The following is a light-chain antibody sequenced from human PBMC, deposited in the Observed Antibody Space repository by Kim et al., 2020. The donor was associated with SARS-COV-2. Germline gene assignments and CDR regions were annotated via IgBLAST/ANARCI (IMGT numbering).Light chain of an antibody. CDR2: LNSDGSH. V-gene: IGLV4-69*01. Sequence: QLVLTQSPSASASLGASVQLTCTLSSGHSSYAIAWHQQQPEKGPRDLMKLNSDGSHSKGDGIPDRFSGSSSGAERYLTISSLQSEDEADYYCQTWGTGIQVFGGGTQLTVL. CDR3: QTWGTGIQV. J-gene: IGLJ3*02. CDR1: SGHSSYA.